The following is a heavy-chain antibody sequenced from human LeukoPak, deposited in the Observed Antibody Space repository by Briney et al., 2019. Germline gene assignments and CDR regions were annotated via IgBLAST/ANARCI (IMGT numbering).Heavy chain of an antibody. Sequence: DSVKVSCKASGYTFTRFGISWVRQAPGQGLEWMGWISGYNDNTHYAQSFQGRVTMTTDTSSSTVYMELRSLGSDDTAIYYCARVGRDCRDTRCTWSDWLDPWGQGTLVTVSS. V-gene: IGHV1-18*01. D-gene: IGHD2-2*01. J-gene: IGHJ5*02. CDR1: GYTFTRFG. CDR3: ARVGRDCRDTRCTWSDWLDP. CDR2: ISGYNDNT.